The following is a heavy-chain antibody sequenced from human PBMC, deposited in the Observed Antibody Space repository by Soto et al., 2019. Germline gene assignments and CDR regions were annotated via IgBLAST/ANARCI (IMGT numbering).Heavy chain of an antibody. Sequence: PGESLKISCKGSGYSFTSYWISWVRQMPGKGLEWMGRIDPSDSYTNYSPSFQGHVTISADKSISTAYLQWSSLKASDTAMYYCARRGGSSWYGYYYYGTDVWGQGTTVTVSS. D-gene: IGHD6-13*01. CDR3: ARRGGSSWYGYYYYGTDV. J-gene: IGHJ6*02. V-gene: IGHV5-10-1*01. CDR1: GYSFTSYW. CDR2: IDPSDSYT.